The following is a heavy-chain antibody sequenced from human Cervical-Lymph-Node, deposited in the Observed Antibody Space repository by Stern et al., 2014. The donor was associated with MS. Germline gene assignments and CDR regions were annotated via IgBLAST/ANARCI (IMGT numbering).Heavy chain of an antibody. V-gene: IGHV1-18*01. CDR1: GYTFTSFG. Sequence: VQLVESGAAVAKPGASVKVSCKASGYTFTSFGLSWVRQAPGQGLERMGWISGYDGHTNYAEKVQARVTMTTDTSTSTAYLELRSLRSDDTALYYCARDGTSSWPHYFDYWGQGTLVTVSS. J-gene: IGHJ4*02. CDR3: ARDGTSSWPHYFDY. CDR2: ISGYDGHT. D-gene: IGHD6-13*01.